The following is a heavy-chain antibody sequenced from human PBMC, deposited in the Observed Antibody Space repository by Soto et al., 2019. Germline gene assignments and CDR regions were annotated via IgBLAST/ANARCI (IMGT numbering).Heavy chain of an antibody. J-gene: IGHJ4*02. CDR2: IYYSGST. V-gene: IGHV4-30-4*01. CDR1: GGSINSGDYY. CDR3: ARLYTGYEAFDY. Sequence: SETLSLTCSVSGGSINSGDYYWSWIRQSPGKGLEWIGYIYYSGSTYYNPSLKSRSTISIDTSKNQFFLDVDSVTAADAAVYYCARLYTGYEAFDYWGQGTLVTVSS. D-gene: IGHD5-12*01.